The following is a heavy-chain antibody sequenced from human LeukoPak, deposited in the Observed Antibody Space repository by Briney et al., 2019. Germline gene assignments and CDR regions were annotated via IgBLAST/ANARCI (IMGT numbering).Heavy chain of an antibody. D-gene: IGHD3-10*01. Sequence: GGSLRLSCAASEFTVSSNYMSWVRLAPGKGLEWVSYISSSGSTIYYADSVKGRFTISRDNAKNSLYLQMNSLRAEDTAVYYCARDPGSGSFVDYWGQGTLVTVSS. J-gene: IGHJ4*02. V-gene: IGHV3-11*01. CDR2: ISSSGSTI. CDR1: EFTVSSNY. CDR3: ARDPGSGSFVDY.